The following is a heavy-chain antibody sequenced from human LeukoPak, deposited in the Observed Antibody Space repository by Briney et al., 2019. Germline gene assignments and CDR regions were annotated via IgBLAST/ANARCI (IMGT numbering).Heavy chain of an antibody. D-gene: IGHD3-10*01. CDR3: AREAYGSGSLKTEAFVDY. J-gene: IGHJ4*02. CDR2: IYTSGST. Sequence: SQTLSLTCTVSGGSISSGSYYWSWIRQPAGKGLEWIGRIYTSGSTNYNPSLKSRVTISVDTSKNQFSLKLSSVTAADTAVYYCAREAYGSGSLKTEAFVDYWGQGTLVTVSS. V-gene: IGHV4-61*02. CDR1: GGSISSGSYY.